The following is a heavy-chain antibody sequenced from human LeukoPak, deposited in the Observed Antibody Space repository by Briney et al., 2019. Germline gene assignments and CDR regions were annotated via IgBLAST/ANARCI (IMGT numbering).Heavy chain of an antibody. Sequence: GGPLRLSCAASGFNFNNFGMHWVRQAPGKGLEWVAIITFDGGNKYYIDSVQGRFTISRDNSKNTVYLQMDSLRPEDTAVYYCAKDKSYGSGIDHWGQGALVTVSS. CDR1: GFNFNNFG. D-gene: IGHD5-24*01. CDR3: AKDKSYGSGIDH. CDR2: ITFDGGNK. J-gene: IGHJ4*02. V-gene: IGHV3-30*02.